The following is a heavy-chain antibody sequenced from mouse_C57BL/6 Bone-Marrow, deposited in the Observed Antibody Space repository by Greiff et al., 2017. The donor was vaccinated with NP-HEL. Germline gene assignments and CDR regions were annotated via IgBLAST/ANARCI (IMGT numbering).Heavy chain of an antibody. V-gene: IGHV1-74*01. J-gene: IGHJ2*01. CDR3: AIRTWFDY. Sequence: QVQLQQSGPELVRPGVSVKISCKGSGYTFTDSAMPWVKQRPGQGLEWIGRIHPSDSDTNYNQKFKGKATLTVDKSSSTAYVQLSSLTSEASAVYCCAIRTWFDYWGQGTTLTVSS. CDR2: IHPSDSDT. CDR1: GYTFTDSA.